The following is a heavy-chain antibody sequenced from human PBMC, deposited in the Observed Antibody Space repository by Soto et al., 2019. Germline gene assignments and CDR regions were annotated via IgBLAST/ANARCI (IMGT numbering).Heavy chain of an antibody. J-gene: IGHJ4*02. D-gene: IGHD5-18*01. V-gene: IGHV5-51*03. Sequence: PGESLKISCKGSGYNFPTYWIAWVRQMPGKGLEWMGIFHPGDSDTRYSPSFQGQVTISGDKSISTAYLQWSSLKASDTAIYYCARVTSAHRDYTYGYDYLDYWGPGTLVTVSS. CDR3: ARVTSAHRDYTYGYDYLDY. CDR1: GYNFPTYW. CDR2: FHPGDSDT.